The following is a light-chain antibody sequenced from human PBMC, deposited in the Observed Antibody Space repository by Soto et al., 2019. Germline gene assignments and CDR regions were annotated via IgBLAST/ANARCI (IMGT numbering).Light chain of an antibody. CDR3: SSYTSSNTLI. J-gene: IGLJ2*01. CDR1: SSDVGGYNY. Sequence: QSVLTQPASVSGSPGQSITISCTGTSSDVGGYNYVSWYQQHPGKAPKLMIYEVSNRPSGVSDRFSGSKSGNTASLTISGLRAGDESDYYCSSYTSSNTLIFGGGTKLTVL. CDR2: EVS. V-gene: IGLV2-14*01.